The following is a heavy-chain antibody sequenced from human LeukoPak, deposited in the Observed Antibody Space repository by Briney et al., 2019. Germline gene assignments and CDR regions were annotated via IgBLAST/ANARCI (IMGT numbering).Heavy chain of an antibody. V-gene: IGHV3-74*01. CDR3: ATDSGHSFFY. CDR2: IYSDGTAP. CDR1: GFTFNTAW. J-gene: IGHJ3*01. Sequence: GGSLRPSCAASGFTFNTAWMPWVRQVPGKGLVWVSRIYSDGTAPRYAEFVKGRFTISRDSAKNTLYLQMNSLTIEDTAVYYCATDSGHSFFYWGQGTKVTVSA. D-gene: IGHD3-10*01.